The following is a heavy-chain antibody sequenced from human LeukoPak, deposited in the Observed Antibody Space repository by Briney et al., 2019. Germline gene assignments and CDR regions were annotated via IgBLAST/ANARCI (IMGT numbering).Heavy chain of an antibody. J-gene: IGHJ3*02. Sequence: GGSLRLSCAASGFTFSSYGMHWVRQAPGKGLEWVAVISYDGSNKYYADSVKGRFTISRDNSKNTVYLQMNSLRAEDTAVYYCARDRDYGGNSVFAFDIWGPGTMVTVSS. CDR2: ISYDGSNK. CDR3: ARDRDYGGNSVFAFDI. V-gene: IGHV3-33*05. D-gene: IGHD4-23*01. CDR1: GFTFSSYG.